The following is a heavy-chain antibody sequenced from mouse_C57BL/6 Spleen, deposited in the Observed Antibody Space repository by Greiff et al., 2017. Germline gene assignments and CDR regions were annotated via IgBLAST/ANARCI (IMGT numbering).Heavy chain of an antibody. V-gene: IGHV5-16*01. CDR3: ARGAYYSNYDY. CDR2: INYDGSST. CDR1: GFTFSDYY. Sequence: EVKLVESEGGLVQPGSSMKLSCTASGFTFSDYYMAWVRQVPEKGLEWVANINYDGSSTYYLDSLKSRFIISRDNAKNILYLQMSSLKSEDTATYYCARGAYYSNYDYWGQGTTLTVSS. D-gene: IGHD2-5*01. J-gene: IGHJ2*01.